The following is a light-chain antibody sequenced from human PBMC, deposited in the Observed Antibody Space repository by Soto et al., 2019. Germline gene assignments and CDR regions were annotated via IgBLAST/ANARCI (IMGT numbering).Light chain of an antibody. J-gene: IGKJ1*01. CDR1: QGIRNN. V-gene: IGKV1-17*01. CDR2: DAS. Sequence: DIHMTQSPSSLSASVGDRVTITCRASQGIRNNLGWYQQKPGKAPKLLIYDASSLESGVPSRFSGSGSGTEFTLTISSLQPDDFATYYCQQYNSYSAWTFGQGTKVDIK. CDR3: QQYNSYSAWT.